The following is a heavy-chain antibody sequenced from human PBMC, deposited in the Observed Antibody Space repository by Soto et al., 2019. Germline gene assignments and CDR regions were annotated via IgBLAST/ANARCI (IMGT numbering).Heavy chain of an antibody. D-gene: IGHD6-6*01. J-gene: IGHJ3*02. V-gene: IGHV4-34*01. Sequence: PSETLSLTCAVYGGSFSGYYWSWIRQPPGKGLEWIGEINHSGSTNYNPSLKSRVNISVDTSKNQFSLKLSSVTAADTAVFYCARAEVYSSSSRAFDIWGQGTMVTVS. CDR1: GGSFSGYY. CDR3: ARAEVYSSSSRAFDI. CDR2: INHSGST.